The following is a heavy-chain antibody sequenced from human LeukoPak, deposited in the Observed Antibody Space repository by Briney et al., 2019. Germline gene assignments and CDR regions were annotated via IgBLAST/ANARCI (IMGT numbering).Heavy chain of an antibody. CDR1: GDSISSYY. Sequence: SETLSLTCTVSGDSISSYYWSWIRQPAGKGLEWIGRIYNSGSTNYNPSLKSRVIMSVDTSRNQFSLKLTSVTAADTAVYYCAREMTLGYLFEYWGQGTLVTVSS. J-gene: IGHJ4*02. V-gene: IGHV4-4*07. D-gene: IGHD1-1*01. CDR2: IYNSGST. CDR3: AREMTLGYLFEY.